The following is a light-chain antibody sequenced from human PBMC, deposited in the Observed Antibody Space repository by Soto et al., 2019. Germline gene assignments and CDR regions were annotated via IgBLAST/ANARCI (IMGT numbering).Light chain of an antibody. CDR2: GAS. CDR1: QSISSY. Sequence: EIVLTQCPGTLSLSQGERATLSCMASQSISSYFAWYQQPPGQAPRLLIYGASSRATGIPVRFSGSGSGTEFTLTISSLQSEDFAVYYCQQYNNCPLTFGQGTRLEI. J-gene: IGKJ5*01. V-gene: IGKV3-15*01. CDR3: QQYNNCPLT.